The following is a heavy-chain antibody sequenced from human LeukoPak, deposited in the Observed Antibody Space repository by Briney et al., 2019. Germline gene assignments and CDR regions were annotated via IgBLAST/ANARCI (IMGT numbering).Heavy chain of an antibody. Sequence: ASVKVSCKASGFTFTRSAMQWVRQARGQRLEWIGWIVVGSGNTNYAQKFQERVTITRDMSTSTAHMELSSLRSEDTAVYYCAAGLYSGSYEALDIWGQGTMVTVSS. CDR3: AAGLYSGSYEALDI. V-gene: IGHV1-58*02. J-gene: IGHJ3*02. CDR1: GFTFTRSA. CDR2: IVVGSGNT. D-gene: IGHD1-26*01.